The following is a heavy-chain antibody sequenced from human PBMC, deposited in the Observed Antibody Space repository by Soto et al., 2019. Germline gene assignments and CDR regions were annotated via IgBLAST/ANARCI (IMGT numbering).Heavy chain of an antibody. V-gene: IGHV5-51*01. CDR3: GRHHRGATTGIGY. CDR1: AYTFTYFW. Sequence: PGEPLKDSCEGSAYTFTYFWVRWVRQMPGKGLEWMGVTCPFVHDTRCSSSCQGRVTISAVQSTNTAYLELSRLQASDTAIYYCGRHHRGATTGIGYWGQGTLVTVSS. CDR2: TCPFVHDT. D-gene: IGHD1-26*01. J-gene: IGHJ4*01.